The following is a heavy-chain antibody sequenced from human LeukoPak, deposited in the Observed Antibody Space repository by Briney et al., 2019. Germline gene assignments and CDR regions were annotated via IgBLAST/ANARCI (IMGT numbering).Heavy chain of an antibody. J-gene: IGHJ4*02. D-gene: IGHD3-10*01. CDR1: RFTFDDYA. Sequence: GGSLRLSCAASRFTFDDYAMHWVRQAPGKGLEWVSSISSSSSYIYYADSVKGRFTISRDNAKNSLYLQMNSLRAEDTAVYYCARDMTNYYGSGSYYLDGGYWGQGTLVTVSS. CDR2: ISSSSSYI. V-gene: IGHV3-21*01. CDR3: ARDMTNYYGSGSYYLDGGY.